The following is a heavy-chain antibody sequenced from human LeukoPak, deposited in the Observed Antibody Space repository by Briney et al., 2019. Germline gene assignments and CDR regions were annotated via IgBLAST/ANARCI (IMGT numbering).Heavy chain of an antibody. J-gene: IGHJ4*02. CDR2: IYLSGTT. Sequence: SETLSLTCTVSGGSISSSSYYWDWIRQPPGQRLEWIGSIYLSGTTYYNPSLKSRVSISVDTSKNQFSLKLSSVTAADTAVYYCARHLRGYCSSTSCPTTDYWGQGTLVTVSS. V-gene: IGHV4-39*01. CDR3: ARHLRGYCSSTSCPTTDY. D-gene: IGHD2-2*01. CDR1: GGSISSSSYY.